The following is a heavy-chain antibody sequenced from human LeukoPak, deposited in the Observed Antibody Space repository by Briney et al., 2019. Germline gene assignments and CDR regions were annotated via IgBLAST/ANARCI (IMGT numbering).Heavy chain of an antibody. V-gene: IGHV4-59*08. CDR3: ARLLRGELTFDY. D-gene: IGHD1-26*01. Sequence: SETLSLACTVSGGSISSYYWSWIRQPPGKGLEWIGYIYYSGSTNYNPSLKSRVTISVDTSKNQFSLKLSSVTAADTAVYYCARLLRGELTFDYWGQGTLVTVSS. CDR2: IYYSGST. CDR1: GGSISSYY. J-gene: IGHJ4*02.